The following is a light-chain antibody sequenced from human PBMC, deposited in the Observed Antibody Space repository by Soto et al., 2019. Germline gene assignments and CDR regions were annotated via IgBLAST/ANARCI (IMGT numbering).Light chain of an antibody. CDR1: QSFRGL. Sequence: VLTQSPVTLSLSPGVRATLSCRASQSFRGLLAWYQQKPGQAPRLLIYDAYNRATCIPPRFSGGGSGTDFTLTTSSLEPEDSAVYYCEQRHKWPITFGQGTRLESK. J-gene: IGKJ5*01. CDR3: EQRHKWPIT. CDR2: DAY. V-gene: IGKV3-11*01.